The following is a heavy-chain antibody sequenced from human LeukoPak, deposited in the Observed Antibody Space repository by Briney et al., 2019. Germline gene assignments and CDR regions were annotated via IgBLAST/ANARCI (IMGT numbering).Heavy chain of an antibody. CDR3: ARDRSLYSSSSRDDY. CDR1: GFTFSDYY. V-gene: IGHV3-11*04. CDR2: ISSSGSTI. J-gene: IGHJ4*02. D-gene: IGHD6-6*01. Sequence: GGSLRLSCAASGFTFSDYYMSWIRQAPGKGLEWVSYISSSGSTIYYADSVKGRFTISRDNAKNSLYLQMNSLRAEDTAVYYCARDRSLYSSSSRDDYWGQGTLVTVSS.